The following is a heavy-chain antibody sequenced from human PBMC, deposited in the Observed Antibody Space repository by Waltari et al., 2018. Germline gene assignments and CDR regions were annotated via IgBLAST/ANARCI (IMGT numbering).Heavy chain of an antibody. D-gene: IGHD6-13*01. Sequence: EVQLLESGGGLVQPGGSLRLSCAASGFTFRSYAMRWVRQAPGKGLEWVSAISGGGGSTYYADSVKGRFTISRDNSKNTLYLQMNSLRAEDTAVYYCAKSSSSWSPYYFDYWGQGTLVTVSS. CDR3: AKSSSSWSPYYFDY. CDR2: ISGGGGST. J-gene: IGHJ4*02. CDR1: GFTFRSYA. V-gene: IGHV3-23*01.